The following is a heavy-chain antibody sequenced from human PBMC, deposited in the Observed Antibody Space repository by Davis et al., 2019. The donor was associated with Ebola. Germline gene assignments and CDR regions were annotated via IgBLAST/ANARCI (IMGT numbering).Heavy chain of an antibody. D-gene: IGHD3-10*01. V-gene: IGHV3-33*01. J-gene: IGHJ6*04. CDR2: IWYDGSNK. CDR1: GFTFCSYG. Sequence: GESLKISCAASGFTFCSYGMHWVRQAPGKGLEWVAVIWYDGSNKYYADSVKGRFTISRDNSKNTLYLQMNSLRAEDTAVYYCAREGLLWFGELLRRHCGMDVWGKGTTVTVSS. CDR3: AREGLLWFGELLRRHCGMDV.